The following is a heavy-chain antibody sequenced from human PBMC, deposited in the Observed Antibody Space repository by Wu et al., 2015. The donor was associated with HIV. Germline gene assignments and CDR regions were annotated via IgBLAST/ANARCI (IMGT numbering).Heavy chain of an antibody. J-gene: IGHJ3*02. CDR2: INPASGGT. CDR1: GYIFSGHY. V-gene: IGHV1-2*02. Sequence: QVQLVQSGAEVKKPGASVKVSCKASGYIFSGHYMNWVRLAPGQGLEWMGWINPASGGTRYAEKFQGRVTMTSDTSINTAYMELSSLRSDDTAIYYCARVFVVVPAGFSGEITAFDIWGQGTTVAVSS. CDR3: ARVFVVVPAGFSGEITAFDI. D-gene: IGHD2-2*01.